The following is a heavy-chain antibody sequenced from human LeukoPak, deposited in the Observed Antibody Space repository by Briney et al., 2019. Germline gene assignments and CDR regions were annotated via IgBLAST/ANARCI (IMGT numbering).Heavy chain of an antibody. J-gene: IGHJ4*02. CDR3: AREGIGYCTSSSCYFDY. D-gene: IGHD2-2*01. V-gene: IGHV6-1*01. CDR1: LDSGSSAS. CDR2: TYYRSKWYN. Sequence: SQTLSPISGNSLDSGSSASWISSRQSPSRGLEWLGRTYYRSKWYNDYAVSVKSRITINPDTSKNQFSLQLNSVTPEDTAVYYCAREGIGYCTSSSCYFDYWGQGTLVTVSS.